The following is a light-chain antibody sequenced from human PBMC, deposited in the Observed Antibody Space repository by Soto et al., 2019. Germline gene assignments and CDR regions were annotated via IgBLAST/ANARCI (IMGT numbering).Light chain of an antibody. Sequence: DIQMTQSPSSLSASVGDRVTITCRASQDIRRDLRWYQQKPGEAPKRLIYNAATLERGVPSRFSGSGSGTEFTLTISSLQPDDFATYFCLQDSTYPLTFGGGTKLEI. J-gene: IGKJ4*01. CDR3: LQDSTYPLT. CDR2: NAA. CDR1: QDIRRD. V-gene: IGKV1-17*01.